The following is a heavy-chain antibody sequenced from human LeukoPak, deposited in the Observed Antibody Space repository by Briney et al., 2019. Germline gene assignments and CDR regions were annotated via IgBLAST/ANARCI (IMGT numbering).Heavy chain of an antibody. CDR1: GYPFRSYV. CDR3: AGDGYDADGCLDY. Sequence: GASVKVSCKASGYPFRSYVVHWLRQASGQSLEWIGWINPANGNTKYSRNFQGRVTITRDTSASVVYMELSSLRYEDTAVYYCAGDGYDADGCLDYWGQGALVPVSS. V-gene: IGHV1-3*01. CDR2: INPANGNT. D-gene: IGHD5-12*01. J-gene: IGHJ4*02.